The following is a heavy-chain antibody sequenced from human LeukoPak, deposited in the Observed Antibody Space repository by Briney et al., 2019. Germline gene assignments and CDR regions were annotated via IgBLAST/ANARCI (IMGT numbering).Heavy chain of an antibody. CDR2: IYYSGST. J-gene: IGHJ4*02. V-gene: IGHV4-30-4*01. Sequence: SETLSLTCTVSGGSISSGDYYWSWIRQPPGKGLEWIGYIYYSGSTYYNPSLKSRVTISVDTSKNQFSLKLSSVTAADTAVYYCARTEDDSSVGGFDYWGQGTLVTVSS. D-gene: IGHD3-22*01. CDR3: ARTEDDSSVGGFDY. CDR1: GGSISSGDYY.